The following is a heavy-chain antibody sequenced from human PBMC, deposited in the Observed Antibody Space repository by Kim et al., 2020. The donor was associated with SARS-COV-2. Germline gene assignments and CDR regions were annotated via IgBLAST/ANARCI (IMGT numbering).Heavy chain of an antibody. D-gene: IGHD6-19*01. V-gene: IGHV1-46*04. Sequence: ASVKFSCKASGYTFTSYYMHWVRQAPGQGLEWMGIINPGGGSTRYAQKLQGRVTMTRDTSTSTVYMELSSLRSEDTAVYYCARGNSGWENEYYYYYGMDVWGQGTTVTVSS. CDR1: GYTFTSYY. CDR2: INPGGGST. J-gene: IGHJ6*02. CDR3: ARGNSGWENEYYYYYGMDV.